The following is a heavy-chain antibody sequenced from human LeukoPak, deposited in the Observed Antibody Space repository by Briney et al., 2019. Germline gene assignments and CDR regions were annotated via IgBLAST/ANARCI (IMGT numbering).Heavy chain of an antibody. CDR2: IYPGDSDI. Sequence: HGESLKISCKGSGYRFTSYWIGWVRQIPGKGLECMGLIYPGDSDIRYSPSFQGQVTISADKSVSTSFLQWSSLKASDTAMYYCATGYSGGRGAFDIWGQGTMVTVSS. V-gene: IGHV5-51*01. CDR3: ATGYSGGRGAFDI. J-gene: IGHJ3*02. D-gene: IGHD6-19*01. CDR1: GYRFTSYW.